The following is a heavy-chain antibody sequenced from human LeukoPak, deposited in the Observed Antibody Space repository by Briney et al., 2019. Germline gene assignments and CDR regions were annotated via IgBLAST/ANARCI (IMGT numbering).Heavy chain of an antibody. Sequence: SQTLSLTCTVSGGSISSGGYYWSWIRQHPGKGLEWIGYIYYSGSTYYNPSLKSRVTISVDTSKNQSSLKLSSVTAADTAVYYCARVDFDWLLSAFDIWGQGTTVTVSS. CDR2: IYYSGST. V-gene: IGHV4-31*03. D-gene: IGHD3-9*01. J-gene: IGHJ3*02. CDR1: GGSISSGGYY. CDR3: ARVDFDWLLSAFDI.